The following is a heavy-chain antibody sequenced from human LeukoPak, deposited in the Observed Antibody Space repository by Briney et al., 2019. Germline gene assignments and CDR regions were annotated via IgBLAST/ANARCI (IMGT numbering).Heavy chain of an antibody. CDR1: GFTFGDYA. J-gene: IGHJ3*02. D-gene: IGHD1-7*01. CDR3: TRGNWNYGNAFDI. Sequence: GRSLRLSCTASGFTFGDYAMSWVRQAPGKGLEWVGFISSKAYGGTTEYVASVKGRFTISRDGSKSIAYLQMNSLKTDDTAVYYCTRGNWNYGNAFDIWGQGTMVTVSS. V-gene: IGHV3-49*04. CDR2: ISSKAYGGTT.